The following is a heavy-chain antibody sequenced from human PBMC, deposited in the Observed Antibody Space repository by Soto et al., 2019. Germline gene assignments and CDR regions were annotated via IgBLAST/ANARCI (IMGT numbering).Heavy chain of an antibody. Sequence: SVKVSCKASGGTFNNYHITWVRQAPGQGLEWMGGVIPMFGTANYTQKLQGRLTITADISTSTSYMDLNSLTSEDTAVYFCGRGGLRWELGTTYCYHVDVWGQGTTVTVSS. D-gene: IGHD1-26*01. CDR1: GGTFNNYH. CDR3: GRGGLRWELGTTYCYHVDV. J-gene: IGHJ6*02. V-gene: IGHV1-69*06. CDR2: VIPMFGTA.